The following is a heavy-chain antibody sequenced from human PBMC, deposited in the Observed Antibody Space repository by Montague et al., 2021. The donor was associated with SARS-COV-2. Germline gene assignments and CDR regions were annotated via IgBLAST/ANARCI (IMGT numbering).Heavy chain of an antibody. CDR3: TRGAPGY. V-gene: IGHV4-34*01. CDR2: ISHSGSA. Sequence: SETLSLTCAVYGGSFSGYYWSWIRQPPGKGLEGIGEISHSGSANYNPSLKSRVTISVDTAKNQFSLKLTSAIVADTAVYYCTRGAPGYWGQGTLVTVSS. J-gene: IGHJ4*02. CDR1: GGSFSGYY.